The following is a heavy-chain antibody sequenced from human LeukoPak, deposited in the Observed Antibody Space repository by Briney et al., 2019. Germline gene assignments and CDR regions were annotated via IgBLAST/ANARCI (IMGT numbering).Heavy chain of an antibody. J-gene: IGHJ4*02. CDR2: ISWNSGSI. CDR1: GFTFDDYA. CDR3: AKDGRTRYFDWLDY. Sequence: GRSLGLSCAASGFTFDDYAMHWVRQAPGKGLEWVSGISWNSGSIGYADSVKGRFTISRDNAKNSLYLQMNSLRAEDTALYYCAKDGRTRYFDWLDYWGQGTLVTVSS. V-gene: IGHV3-9*01. D-gene: IGHD3-9*01.